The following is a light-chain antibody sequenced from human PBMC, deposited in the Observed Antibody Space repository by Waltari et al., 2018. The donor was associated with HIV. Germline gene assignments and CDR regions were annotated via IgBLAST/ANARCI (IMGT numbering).Light chain of an antibody. J-gene: IGKJ3*01. CDR3: QHLSSYPL. CDR1: QGIVRY. CDR2: GTS. V-gene: IGKV1-9*01. Sequence: DIQLTQSPSFLSASVGDRVTITCRASQGIVRYLAWYQRKPGKAPELLVHGTSTLQTGVPSRFSSSGNGTEFTLTISSLQPEDFATYYCQHLSSYPLFGPGTTMDVK.